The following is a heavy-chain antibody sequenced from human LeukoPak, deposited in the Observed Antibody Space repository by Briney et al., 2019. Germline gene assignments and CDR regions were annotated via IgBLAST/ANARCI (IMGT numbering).Heavy chain of an antibody. CDR1: GFTFSNYW. CDR3: ATLVDMDV. V-gene: IGHV3-7*01. CDR2: IKHDGSEK. Sequence: GSLRLSCAASGFTFSNYWMTWVRQAPGKGLEWVAHIKHDGSEKYYVDSVKGRFTISRDNAKNSLYLQMNSLRAEDTAVYYCATLVDMDVWGKGTTVTVSS. J-gene: IGHJ6*03. D-gene: IGHD2-21*01.